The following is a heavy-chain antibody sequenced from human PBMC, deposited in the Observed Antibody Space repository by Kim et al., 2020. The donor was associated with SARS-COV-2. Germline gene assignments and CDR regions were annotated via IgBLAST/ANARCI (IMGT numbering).Heavy chain of an antibody. J-gene: IGHJ6*02. V-gene: IGHV3-30*01. Sequence: KGRFTISRENSKNTLYLQMNSLRAEDTAVYYCARDGGSSWYGYYYYYAMDVWGQGTTVTVSS. D-gene: IGHD6-13*01. CDR3: ARDGGSSWYGYYYYYAMDV.